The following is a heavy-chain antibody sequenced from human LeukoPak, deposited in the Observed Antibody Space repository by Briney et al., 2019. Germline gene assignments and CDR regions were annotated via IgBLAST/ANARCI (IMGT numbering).Heavy chain of an antibody. CDR2: INPNSGGT. V-gene: IGHV1-2*04. J-gene: IGHJ4*02. CDR3: ARGDGYCSSTSCLGGAYY. D-gene: IGHD2-2*01. CDR1: GYTFTGYY. Sequence: ASVKVSCKASGYTFTGYYMHWVRQAPGQGLEWMGWINPNSGGTNYAQKFQGWVTMTRDTSISTAYMELSRLRSDDTAVYYCARGDGYCSSTSCLGGAYYWGQGTLVTVSS.